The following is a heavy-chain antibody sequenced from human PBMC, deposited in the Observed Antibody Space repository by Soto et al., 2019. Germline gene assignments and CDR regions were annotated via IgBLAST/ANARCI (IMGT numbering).Heavy chain of an antibody. CDR1: GIIFSNTW. Sequence: GGSLRLSCTASGIIFSNTWINWVRQAPGKGLEWVGRIKSNTDGGATDYATPVKGRFALSRDDSQNTLYLQMTGLKAEDTAVYYCARVNYCSSNNCYWFDYWGQGTLVTVSS. CDR2: IKSNTDGGAT. CDR3: ARVNYCSSNNCYWFDY. J-gene: IGHJ4*02. V-gene: IGHV3-15*01. D-gene: IGHD2-2*01.